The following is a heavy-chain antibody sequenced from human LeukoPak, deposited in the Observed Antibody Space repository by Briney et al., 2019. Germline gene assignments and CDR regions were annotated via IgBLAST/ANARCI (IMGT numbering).Heavy chain of an antibody. CDR2: INAGNGNT. V-gene: IGHV1-3*01. CDR3: ARASHSGSYLGVDY. J-gene: IGHJ4*02. Sequence: ASVKVSCKASGYTFTSYAMHWVRQAPGQRLEWMGWINAGNGNTKYSQKFQGRVTITADESTSTAYMELSSLRSEDTAVYYCARASHSGSYLGVDYWGQGTLVTVSS. D-gene: IGHD1-26*01. CDR1: GYTFTSYA.